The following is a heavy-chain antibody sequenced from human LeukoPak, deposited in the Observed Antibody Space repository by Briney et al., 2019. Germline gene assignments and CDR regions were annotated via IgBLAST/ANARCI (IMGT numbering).Heavy chain of an antibody. CDR3: ATHLTSAALDI. D-gene: IGHD3-9*01. Sequence: SETLSLTCTVSGGSISSYYWSWIRQPPGKGLEWLGYIYYSGSTNYNPSLKSRVTISVDTSKNQFSLKLSSVTPADTALYSCATHLTSAALDIWGQGTMVTASS. J-gene: IGHJ3*02. V-gene: IGHV4-59*08. CDR1: GGSISSYY. CDR2: IYYSGST.